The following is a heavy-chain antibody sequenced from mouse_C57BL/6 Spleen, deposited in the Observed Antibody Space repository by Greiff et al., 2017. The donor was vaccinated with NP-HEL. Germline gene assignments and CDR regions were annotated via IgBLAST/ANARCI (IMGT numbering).Heavy chain of an antibody. J-gene: IGHJ3*01. V-gene: IGHV1-7*01. CDR3: ARESAFAY. CDR2: INPSSGYT. CDR1: GYTFTSYW. Sequence: QVQLQQSGAELAKPGASVKLSCKASGYTFTSYWMHWVKQRPGQGLEWIGYINPSSGYTKYNQKFKDKATLTADKSSITAYMQLSSLTYEDSAVYYCARESAFAYWGQGTLVTVSA.